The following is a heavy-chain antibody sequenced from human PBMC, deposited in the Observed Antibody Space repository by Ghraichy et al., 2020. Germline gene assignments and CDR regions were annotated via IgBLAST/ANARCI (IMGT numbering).Heavy chain of an antibody. V-gene: IGHV3-48*02. J-gene: IGHJ2*01. CDR1: GLTFSAYS. CDR2: ISRTSSTI. Sequence: GGSLRLSCAVSGLTFSAYSMHWVRQAPGKGLEWISYISRTSSTIYYADSVKGRFTVSRDNAKNSLFLQMNSLRDDDTAVYYCAFQIQWYFDFWGRGNLVTVSS. CDR3: AFQIQWYFDF.